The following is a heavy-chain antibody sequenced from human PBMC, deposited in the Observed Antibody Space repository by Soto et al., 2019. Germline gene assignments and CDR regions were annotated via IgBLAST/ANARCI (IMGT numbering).Heavy chain of an antibody. CDR2: ISGSGGST. CDR3: AKDSIRWSYTKGAFDI. J-gene: IGHJ3*02. V-gene: IGHV3-23*01. CDR1: GFTFSSYA. D-gene: IGHD1-26*01. Sequence: EVQLLESGGGLVQPGGSLRLSCAASGFTFSSYAMSWVRQAPGKGLEWVSAISGSGGSTYYADSVKGRFTISRDNSKNTLYLQMNSLRAEDTAVYYCAKDSIRWSYTKGAFDIWGQVTMVTVSS.